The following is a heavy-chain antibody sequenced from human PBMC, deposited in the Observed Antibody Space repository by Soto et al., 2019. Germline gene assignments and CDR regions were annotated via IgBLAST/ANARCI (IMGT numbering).Heavy chain of an antibody. CDR1: GYTFTSYA. D-gene: IGHD5-18*01. CDR3: ARGLNGYLHYFDY. J-gene: IGHJ4*02. CDR2: INAGNGNT. Sequence: GASVKVSFKASGYTFTSYAMHWVRPAPGQRLEWMGWINAGNGNTKYSQKFQGRVTITRDTSASTAYMELSSLRSEDTALYYCARGLNGYLHYFDYWGQGTPVTVSS. V-gene: IGHV1-3*01.